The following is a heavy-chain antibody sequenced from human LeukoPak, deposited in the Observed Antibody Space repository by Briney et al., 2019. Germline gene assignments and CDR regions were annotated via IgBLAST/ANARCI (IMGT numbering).Heavy chain of an antibody. J-gene: IGHJ4*02. CDR1: GGSISSSSYY. V-gene: IGHV4-39*01. D-gene: IGHD3-10*01. CDR2: IYYSGST. Sequence: PSETLSLTCAVSGGSISSSSYYWGWIRQPPGKGLEWIGSIYYSGSTYYNPSLKSRVTISVDTSKNQFSLKLSSVTAADTAVYYCARHYPRLWFGELLKPDRFDYWGQGTLVTVSS. CDR3: ARHYPRLWFGELLKPDRFDY.